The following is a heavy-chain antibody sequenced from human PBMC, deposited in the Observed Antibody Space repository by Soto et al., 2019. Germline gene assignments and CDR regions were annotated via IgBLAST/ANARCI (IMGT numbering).Heavy chain of an antibody. D-gene: IGHD1-1*01. V-gene: IGHV1-3*01. J-gene: IGHJ6*03. CDR2: INAGNGNT. CDR3: ARGAFGYNFWRYYMDV. Sequence: GASVKVSCKASGYTFTSYAMHWVRQAPGQRLEWMGWINAGNGNTKYSQKFQGRVTITRDTSASTAYMELSSLRSEDTAVYYCARGAFGYNFWRYYMDVWGKGTTVTVSS. CDR1: GYTFTSYA.